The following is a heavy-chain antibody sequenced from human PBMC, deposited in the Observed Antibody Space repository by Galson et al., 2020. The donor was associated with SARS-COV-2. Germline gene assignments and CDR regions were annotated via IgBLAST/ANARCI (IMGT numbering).Heavy chain of an antibody. Sequence: ASVKVSCKASGYTFTSYYMHWVRQAPGQGLEWMGIINPSGGSTSYAQKFQGRVTMTRDTSTSTVYMELSSLRSEDTAVYYCARDQPVLRFLEWTRGNWFDPWGQGTLVTVSS. CDR3: ARDQPVLRFLEWTRGNWFDP. J-gene: IGHJ5*02. D-gene: IGHD3-3*01. V-gene: IGHV1-46*01. CDR2: INPSGGST. CDR1: GYTFTSYY.